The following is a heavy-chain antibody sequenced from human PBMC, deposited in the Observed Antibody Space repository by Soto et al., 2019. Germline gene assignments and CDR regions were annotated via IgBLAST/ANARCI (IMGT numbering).Heavy chain of an antibody. J-gene: IGHJ4*02. D-gene: IGHD5-18*01. CDR1: GFTLSAYS. CDR3: ARGIQLWVGRGFDY. Sequence: EVQLVESGGGLVQPGGSLRLSCAASGFTLSAYSMNWVRQAPGKGLEWVSYISSNGNAQYYVDSVKGRFTISRDNAKNSLFLHMNSLRDEDTAVYYCARGIQLWVGRGFDYWGQGTLVTVSS. V-gene: IGHV3-48*02. CDR2: ISSNGNAQ.